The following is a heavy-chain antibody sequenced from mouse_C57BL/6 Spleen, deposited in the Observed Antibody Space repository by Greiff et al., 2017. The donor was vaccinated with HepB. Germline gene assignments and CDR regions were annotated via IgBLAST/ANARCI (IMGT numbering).Heavy chain of an antibody. CDR2: IWTGGGT. J-gene: IGHJ3*01. V-gene: IGHV2-9-1*01. CDR1: GFSLTSYA. CDR3: ARTAYYYGSSYTWFAY. Sequence: VKLQESGPGLVAPSQSLSITCTVSGFSLTSYAISWVRQPPGKGLEWLGVIWTGGGTNYNSALKSRLSISKDNSKSQVFLKMNSLQTDDTARYYCARTAYYYGSSYTWFAYWGQGTLVTVSA. D-gene: IGHD1-1*01.